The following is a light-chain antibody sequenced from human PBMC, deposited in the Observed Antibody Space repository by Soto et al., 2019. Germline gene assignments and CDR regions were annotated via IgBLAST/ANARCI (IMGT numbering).Light chain of an antibody. CDR3: QYLNGAPTIT. V-gene: IGKV1-9*01. CDR2: AAY. CDR1: QDVSDY. Sequence: DIQLTQSPSFMSASVGDRVTITCRASQDVSDYLAWYQHAPGKAPNLLIYAAYTLQSGVPSRFSGSGSGTEFSLTITSLQSEDFATYYCQYLNGAPTITFGQGTRVDIK. J-gene: IGKJ5*01.